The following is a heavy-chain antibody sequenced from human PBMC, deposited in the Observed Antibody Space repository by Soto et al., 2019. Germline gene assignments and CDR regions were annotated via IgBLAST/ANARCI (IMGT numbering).Heavy chain of an antibody. V-gene: IGHV4-59*08. CDR1: GGSISSYY. CDR2: VYDSGST. J-gene: IGHJ4*02. CDR3: ARLYCSTTICYAHFDY. Sequence: SETLSLTCTVSGGSISSYYWSWIRQPPGKGLEWIGYVYDSGSTNYNPSLKSGVTISVDTSKNQFSLKLSSVTAADTAVYYCARLYCSTTICYAHFDYWGQGTLVTVSS. D-gene: IGHD2-2*01.